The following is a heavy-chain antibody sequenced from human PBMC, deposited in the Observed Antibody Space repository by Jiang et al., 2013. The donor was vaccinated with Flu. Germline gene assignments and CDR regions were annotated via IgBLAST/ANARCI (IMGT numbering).Heavy chain of an antibody. D-gene: IGHD2-2*01. V-gene: IGHV4-34*01. CDR3: ARGQVTPYCSSTSCYGASYYYGMDV. CDR2: INHSGST. CDR1: GGSFSGYY. Sequence: LLKPSETLSLACAVYGGSFSGYYWSWIRQPPGKGLEWIGEINHSGSTNYNPSLKSRVTISVDTSKNQFSLKLSSVTAADTAVYYCARGQVTPYCSSTSCYGASYYYGMDVWGQ. J-gene: IGHJ6*02.